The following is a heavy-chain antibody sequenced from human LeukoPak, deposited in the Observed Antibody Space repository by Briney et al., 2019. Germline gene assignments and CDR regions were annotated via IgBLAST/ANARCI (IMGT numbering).Heavy chain of an antibody. Sequence: SETLSLTCAVYGGSFSGYYWSWIRQPPGKGLEWIGEINHSGSTNYNPSLKSRVTISVDTSKNQFSLKLTSVTAADTAVYFCARGPYGSGSYYWGQGTLVTVSS. CDR3: ARGPYGSGSYY. D-gene: IGHD3-10*01. J-gene: IGHJ4*02. CDR2: INHSGST. CDR1: GGSFSGYY. V-gene: IGHV4-34*01.